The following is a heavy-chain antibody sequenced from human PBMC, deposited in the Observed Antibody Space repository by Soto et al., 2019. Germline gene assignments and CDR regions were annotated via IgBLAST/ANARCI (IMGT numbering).Heavy chain of an antibody. CDR1: GGSISSYY. CDR2: IYYSGST. D-gene: IGHD5-18*01. CDR3: ARGGYSYGYYYYGMDV. V-gene: IGHV4-59*01. J-gene: IGHJ6*02. Sequence: SETLSLTCTVSGGSISSYYLSWIRQPPGKGLEWIGYIYYSGSTNYNPSLKSRVTISVDTSKNQFSLKLSSVTAADTAVYYRARGGYSYGYYYYGMDVWGQGTTVTVSS.